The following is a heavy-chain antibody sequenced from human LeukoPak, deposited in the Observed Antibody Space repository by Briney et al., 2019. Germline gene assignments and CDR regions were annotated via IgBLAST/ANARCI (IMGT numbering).Heavy chain of an antibody. CDR2: ISGSGGST. CDR1: GFTFSSYA. V-gene: IGHV3-23*01. CDR3: AKDPTYVVRGVSNY. J-gene: IGHJ4*02. Sequence: TGGSLRLSCAASGFTFSSYAMSWVRQAPGKGLEWVSAISGSGGSTYYADSVKGRFTISRDNSKNTLYLQMNSLRAEDTAVYYCAKDPTYVVRGVSNYWGQGTLVTVSS. D-gene: IGHD3-10*01.